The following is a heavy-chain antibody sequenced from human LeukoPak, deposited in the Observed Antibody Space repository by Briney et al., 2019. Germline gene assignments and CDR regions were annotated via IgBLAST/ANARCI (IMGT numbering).Heavy chain of an antibody. CDR1: GYTFTGYY. D-gene: IGHD5-18*01. CDR3: ARGGDTAMVRFYYYYYMDV. J-gene: IGHJ6*03. Sequence: ASVTVSCKASGYTFTGYYMHWVRQAPGQGLEWMGWINPNSGGTNYAQKFQGRVTMTRDTSISTAYMELSRLRSEDTAVYYCARGGDTAMVRFYYYYYMDVWGKGTTVTVSS. V-gene: IGHV1-2*02. CDR2: INPNSGGT.